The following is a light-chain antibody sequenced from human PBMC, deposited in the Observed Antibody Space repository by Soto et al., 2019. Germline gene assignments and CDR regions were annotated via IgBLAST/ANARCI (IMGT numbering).Light chain of an antibody. Sequence: DLQMTQSPSTLSASVGDRVTITCRASQSIGIWLAWYQQRPGKAPKLLIYRASTLESGVPSRFSGSGSGTEFTLTISSLQPDDFATYFCQQYNTYQWTFGQGTKVEIK. J-gene: IGKJ1*01. V-gene: IGKV1-5*03. CDR2: RAS. CDR1: QSIGIW. CDR3: QQYNTYQWT.